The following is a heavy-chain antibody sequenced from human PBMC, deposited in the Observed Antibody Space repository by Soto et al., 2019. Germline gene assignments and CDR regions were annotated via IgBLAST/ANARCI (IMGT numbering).Heavy chain of an antibody. CDR1: GFTFSSYE. CDR3: ARSQNDIVVVVAATPYFDY. D-gene: IGHD2-15*01. J-gene: IGHJ4*02. CDR2: ISSSGSTI. Sequence: EVQLVESGGGLVQPGGSLRLSCAASGFTFSSYEMNWVRQAPGTGLEWVSYISSSGSTIYYADSVKGRFTISRDNAKNSLYRQMNSLRAEDTAVYYCARSQNDIVVVVAATPYFDYWGQGTLVTVSS. V-gene: IGHV3-48*03.